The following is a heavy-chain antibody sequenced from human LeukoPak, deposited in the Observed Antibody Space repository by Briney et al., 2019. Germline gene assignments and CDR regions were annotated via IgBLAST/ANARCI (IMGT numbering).Heavy chain of an antibody. V-gene: IGHV3-23*01. D-gene: IGHD2/OR15-2a*01. CDR3: AKTLVYFDY. J-gene: IGHJ4*02. Sequence: GGSLRLSCAASGFTFNTYAMSWVRQAPGKGLEWVSSIRGSGGTASYADSVKGRFTISSDSSKSTLYLQMNSLGADDTAVYYCAKTLVYFDYWGQGTLVTVSS. CDR1: GFTFNTYA. CDR2: IRGSGGTA.